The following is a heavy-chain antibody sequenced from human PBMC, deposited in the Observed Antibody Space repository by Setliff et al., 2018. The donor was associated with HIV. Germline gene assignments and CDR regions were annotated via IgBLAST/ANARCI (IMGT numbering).Heavy chain of an antibody. CDR3: ARGSNPTGKYDCYFLDV. V-gene: IGHV1-69*10. D-gene: IGHD1-1*01. J-gene: IGHJ6*03. CDR2: IIPMLRVA. CDR1: GGTFRPYA. Sequence: GASVKVSCKASGGTFRPYAISWVRQGPGQGLEWMGGIIPMLRVAKYAQNLQDRVTITADKSTGTAYMGLSGLRSEDTAVYYCARGSNPTGKYDCYFLDVWGKGTTVTAP.